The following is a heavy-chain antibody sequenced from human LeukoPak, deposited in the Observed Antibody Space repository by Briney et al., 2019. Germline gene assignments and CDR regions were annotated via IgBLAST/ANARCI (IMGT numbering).Heavy chain of an antibody. CDR3: ARDGRDGYNFDWFDY. D-gene: IGHD5-24*01. Sequence: PSETLSLTCTVSGGSISSYYWSWIRQPPGKGLEWIGYIYYGGSTNYNPSLKSRVTISVDTSKNQFSLKLSSVTAADTAVYYCARDGRDGYNFDWFDYWGQGTLVTVSS. CDR2: IYYGGST. CDR1: GGSISSYY. J-gene: IGHJ4*02. V-gene: IGHV4-59*01.